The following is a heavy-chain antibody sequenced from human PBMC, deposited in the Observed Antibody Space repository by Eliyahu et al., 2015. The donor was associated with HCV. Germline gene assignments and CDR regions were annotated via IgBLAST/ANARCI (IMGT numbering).Heavy chain of an antibody. CDR3: ARVPHSDNIAWYSDL. V-gene: IGHV3-23*01. D-gene: IGHD1-1*01. CDR2: ISVSGGST. J-gene: IGHJ2*01. CDR1: GFTFSSYA. Sequence: EVQLLESGGGLVQPGGSLRLSCAASGFTFSSYAVTWVRQXPGKGLEWVSTISVSGGSTYYTDSVKGRFTISRDNSKNTLYLQMNSLRAEDTAAYYCARVPHSDNIAWYSDLWGRGTLVTVSS.